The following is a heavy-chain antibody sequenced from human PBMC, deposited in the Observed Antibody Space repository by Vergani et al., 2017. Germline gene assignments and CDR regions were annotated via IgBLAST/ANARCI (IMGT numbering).Heavy chain of an antibody. D-gene: IGHD2-21*02. J-gene: IGHJ6*02. CDR3: ARDVVVTAPTAYYYGMDV. CDR1: GGSISSSNW. Sequence: QVQLQESGPGLVKPPGTLSLTCAVSGGSISSSNWWSWVRQPPGKGLEWIGEIYYSGSTNYNPSLKSRVTISVDTSKNQFSLKLSSVTAADTAVYYCARDVVVTAPTAYYYGMDVWGQGTTVTVSS. CDR2: IYYSGST. V-gene: IGHV4-4*03.